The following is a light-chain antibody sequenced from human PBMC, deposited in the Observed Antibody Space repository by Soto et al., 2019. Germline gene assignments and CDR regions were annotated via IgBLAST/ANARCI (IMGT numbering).Light chain of an antibody. Sequence: VLTQSPGTLSLSPGERATLSCRASQSVSSSYLAWYQQKPGQAPRLLIYGASSRATGIPDRFSGSGSGTDFTLTISRLEPEDFAVYYCQQYGSSPRTFGQGTKVDIK. J-gene: IGKJ1*01. CDR3: QQYGSSPRT. V-gene: IGKV3-20*01. CDR2: GAS. CDR1: QSVSSSY.